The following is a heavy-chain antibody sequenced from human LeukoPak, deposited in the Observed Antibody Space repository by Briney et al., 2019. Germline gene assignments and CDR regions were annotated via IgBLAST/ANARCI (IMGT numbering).Heavy chain of an antibody. Sequence: GGSLRLSCAASAFTFSSYAMSWVRHAPGKGLEWVSAISGSGDSTYYADSVKGRFTISRDNSKNTLYLQRNSLRAEDTAVYYCAKGQYSSSWIFDYWGQGTLVTVSS. CDR1: AFTFSSYA. CDR2: ISGSGDST. D-gene: IGHD6-13*01. V-gene: IGHV3-23*01. CDR3: AKGQYSSSWIFDY. J-gene: IGHJ4*02.